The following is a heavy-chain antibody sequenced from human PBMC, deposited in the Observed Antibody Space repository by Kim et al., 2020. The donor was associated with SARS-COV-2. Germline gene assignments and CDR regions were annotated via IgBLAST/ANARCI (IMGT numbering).Heavy chain of an antibody. D-gene: IGHD3-3*01. CDR2: INTNTGNP. Sequence: ASVKVSCKASGYTFTSYAMNWVRQAPGQGLEWMGWINTNTGNPTYAQGFTGRFVFSLDTSVSTAYLQISSLKAEDTAVYYCARDWEGVIFGVVIPYYYYMDVWGKGTTVTVSS. V-gene: IGHV7-4-1*02. J-gene: IGHJ6*03. CDR1: GYTFTSYA. CDR3: ARDWEGVIFGVVIPYYYYMDV.